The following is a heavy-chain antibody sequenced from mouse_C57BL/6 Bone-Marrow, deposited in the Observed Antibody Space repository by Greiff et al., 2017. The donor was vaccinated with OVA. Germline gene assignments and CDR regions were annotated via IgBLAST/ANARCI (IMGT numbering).Heavy chain of an antibody. CDR3: ARSLRRGAMDY. V-gene: IGHV7-3*01. CDR2: ISNKANGYTT. CDR1: GFTFTDYY. J-gene: IGHJ4*01. Sequence: EVKLEASGGGLVQPGGSLSLSCAASGFTFTDYYMSWVRQPPGKALEWLGFISNKANGYTTEYSASVKGRFTISRDTSQSILYRQMNALRAEDSATYDGARSLRRGAMDYWGQGTSVTVSS.